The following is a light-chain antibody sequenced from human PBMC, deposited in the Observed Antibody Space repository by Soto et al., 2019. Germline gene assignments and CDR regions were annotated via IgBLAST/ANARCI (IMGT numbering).Light chain of an antibody. CDR3: QHYNSYSEA. CDR2: KAS. Sequence: IQITQSHSTLSGSVGDRVTITCRASQTISSWLAWYQQKPGKAPKLLIYKASTLKSGVPSRFSGSGSGTEFTLTISSLQPDDFAPYYCQHYNSYSEAFGQRTMVDIK. J-gene: IGKJ1*01. V-gene: IGKV1-5*03. CDR1: QTISSW.